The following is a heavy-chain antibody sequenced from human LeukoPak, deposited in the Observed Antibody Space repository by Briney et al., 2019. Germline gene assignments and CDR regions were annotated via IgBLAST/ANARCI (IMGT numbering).Heavy chain of an antibody. V-gene: IGHV5-51*01. CDR1: GFTFSSYW. J-gene: IGHJ4*02. D-gene: IGHD3-10*01. Sequence: GGSLRLSCAASGFTFSSYWIGWVRQMPGKGLEWMGIIYPGDSDTRYSPSFQGQVTISADKSISTAYLQWSSLKASDTAMYYCARRAHYYGSGSYYGYWGQGTLVTVSS. CDR3: ARRAHYYGSGSYYGY. CDR2: IYPGDSDT.